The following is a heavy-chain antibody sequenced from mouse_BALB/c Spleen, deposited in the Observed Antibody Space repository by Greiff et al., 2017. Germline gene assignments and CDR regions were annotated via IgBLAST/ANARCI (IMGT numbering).Heavy chain of an antibody. CDR1: GFSLTDYG. D-gene: IGHD2-1*01. CDR2: IWGGGST. V-gene: IGHV2-6-5*01. J-gene: IGHJ3*01. Sequence: VQLQESGPGLVAPSQSLSITCTVSGFSLTDYGESWIRQPPGKGLEWLGVIWGGGSTYYNSALKSRLSISKDNSKSQVFLKMNSLQTDDTAMYYCATVYYGNYEGFAYWGQGTLVTVSA. CDR3: ATVYYGNYEGFAY.